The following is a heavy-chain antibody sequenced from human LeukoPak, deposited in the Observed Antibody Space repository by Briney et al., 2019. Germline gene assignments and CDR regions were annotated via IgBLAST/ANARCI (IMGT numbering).Heavy chain of an antibody. V-gene: IGHV3-11*06. CDR1: GFTFSDYY. J-gene: IGHJ6*02. CDR2: ISSSSSYT. CDR3: ARDVSGAPVVPLYYYYGMDV. Sequence: GGSLRLSCAASGFTFSDYYMSWIRQAPGKGLEWVSYISSSSSYTNYADSVKGRFTISRDNAKNSLYLQINSLRAEDTAMYYCARDVSGAPVVPLYYYYGMDVWGQGTTVTVSS. D-gene: IGHD3-10*01.